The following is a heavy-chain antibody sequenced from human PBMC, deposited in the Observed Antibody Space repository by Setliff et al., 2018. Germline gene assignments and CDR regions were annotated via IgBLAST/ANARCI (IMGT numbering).Heavy chain of an antibody. Sequence: GGSLRLSCSASGFNFSSYAMTWVRQAPGKGLEWVSSISGSGRTTYYAASVRGRLPISRDNSRNTLFLQMNSLRADDTAVYFCVNARMVTTWDRAYWGQGTLVTSP. V-gene: IGHV3-23*01. D-gene: IGHD4-17*01. CDR2: ISGSGRTT. J-gene: IGHJ4*02. CDR3: VNARMVTTWDRAY. CDR1: GFNFSSYA.